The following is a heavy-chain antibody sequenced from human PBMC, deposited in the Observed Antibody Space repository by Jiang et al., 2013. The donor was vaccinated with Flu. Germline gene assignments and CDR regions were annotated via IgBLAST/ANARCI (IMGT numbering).Heavy chain of an antibody. Sequence: PGLVKPSGTLSLTCAVSRGSIITNKWWSWVRQPPGKGLEWIGEISLGGITNYNPSLSSRVTISLDKSKNQFSLRLTSVTAADTAVYYCASQHWDHGVGSYYMSHWGQGALVTVSS. CDR1: RGSIITNKW. D-gene: IGHD3-10*01. CDR3: ASQHWDHGVGSYYMSH. V-gene: IGHV4-4*02. J-gene: IGHJ4*02. CDR2: ISLGGIT.